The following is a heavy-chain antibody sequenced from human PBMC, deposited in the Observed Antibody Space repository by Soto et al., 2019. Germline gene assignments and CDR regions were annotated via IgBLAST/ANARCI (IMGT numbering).Heavy chain of an antibody. CDR1: GGSISSGGYY. CDR2: IYYSGST. Sequence: PSETLSLTCTVSGGSISSGGYYRSWIRQHPGKGLEWIGYIYYSGSTYYNPSLKSRVTISVDTSKNQFSLKLSSVTAADTAVYYCARRRDDYYYYYMDVWGKGTTVTVSS. CDR3: ARRRDDYYYYYMDV. J-gene: IGHJ6*03. V-gene: IGHV4-31*03.